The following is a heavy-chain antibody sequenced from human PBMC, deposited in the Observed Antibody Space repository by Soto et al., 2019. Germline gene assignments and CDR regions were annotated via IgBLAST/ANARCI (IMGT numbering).Heavy chain of an antibody. D-gene: IGHD3-10*01. CDR1: GYNFDAFD. CDR2: MNPRTGDT. J-gene: IGHJ4*02. Sequence: QVQLVQSGAEVKKPGASVKVSCEASGYNFDAFDIHWVRQAAGKGLEWMGWMNPRTGDTAFAQEYQDRVTMTRDTSRNTAYMEVSGLRSEDTAVYFCVRQPGGVATPGDDYWGQGTLVTVSS. CDR3: VRQPGGVATPGDDY. V-gene: IGHV1-8*02.